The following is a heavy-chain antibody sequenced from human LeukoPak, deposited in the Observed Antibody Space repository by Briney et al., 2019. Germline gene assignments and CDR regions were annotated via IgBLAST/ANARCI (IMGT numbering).Heavy chain of an antibody. D-gene: IGHD6-13*01. Sequence: GGSLRLSCAAFGFTFSDYYMSWIRQAPGKGLEWVSYISKSGSNIYYADSVKGRFTISRDNAKNSLYLQMNSLRAEDTAVYYCARDSTRPPYSSSWYDWGQGTLVTVSS. J-gene: IGHJ4*02. V-gene: IGHV3-11*04. CDR2: ISKSGSNI. CDR1: GFTFSDYY. CDR3: ARDSTRPPYSSSWYD.